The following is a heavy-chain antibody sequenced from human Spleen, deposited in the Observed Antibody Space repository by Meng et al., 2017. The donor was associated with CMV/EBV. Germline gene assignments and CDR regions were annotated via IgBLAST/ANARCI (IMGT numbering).Heavy chain of an antibody. J-gene: IGHJ5*02. D-gene: IGHD3-22*01. CDR3: ARGYYDSSADFYKWFDP. V-gene: IGHV3-64*02. CDR2: ISADGGDT. CDR1: GASEFPFSTSA. Sequence: GGSLRLSCAASGASEFPFSTSAMHWVRQAPGKGLECVSAISADGGDTYYADSVKGRFTISRDNSKNTLYLQMGSLRAEDMAVYYCARGYYDSSADFYKWFDPWGQGTLVTVSS.